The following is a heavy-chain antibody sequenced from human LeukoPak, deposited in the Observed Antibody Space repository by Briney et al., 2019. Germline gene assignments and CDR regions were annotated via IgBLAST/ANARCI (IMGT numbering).Heavy chain of an antibody. D-gene: IGHD6-19*01. Sequence: PSETLSLTCTVSGGSISSYYWSWIRQPPGKGLEWTGYIYYSGSTNYNPSLKSRVTISVDMSKNQFSLKLSSVTAADTAVYYCARVSRRYCSGWYPLYYFDYWGQGTLVTVSS. CDR2: IYYSGST. J-gene: IGHJ4*02. CDR3: ARVSRRYCSGWYPLYYFDY. CDR1: GGSISSYY. V-gene: IGHV4-59*01.